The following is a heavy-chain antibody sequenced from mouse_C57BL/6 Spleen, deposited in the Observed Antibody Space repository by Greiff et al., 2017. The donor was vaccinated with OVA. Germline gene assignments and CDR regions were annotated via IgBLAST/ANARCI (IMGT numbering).Heavy chain of an antibody. CDR3: AKPGGLYDHGWFAY. CDR2: IWGDGST. D-gene: IGHD2-3*01. CDR1: GFSLTSYG. J-gene: IGHJ3*01. V-gene: IGHV2-3*01. Sequence: VKLVESGPGLVAPSQSLSITCTVSGFSLTSYGVSWVRQPPGKGLEWLGVIWGDGSTNYHSALISRLSISKDNSKSQVFLKLNSLQTDDTATYYCAKPGGLYDHGWFAYWGQGTLVTVSA.